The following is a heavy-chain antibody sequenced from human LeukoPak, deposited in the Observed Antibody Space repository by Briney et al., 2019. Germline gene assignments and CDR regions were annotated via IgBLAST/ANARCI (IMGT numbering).Heavy chain of an antibody. D-gene: IGHD2-15*01. CDR1: GFTFDDYA. V-gene: IGHV3-9*01. J-gene: IGHJ6*02. Sequence: GGSLRLFCSASGFTFDDYAMHWVRQAPGKGLEWVSGISWNSGSIGYADSVKGRFTISRDNAKNSLYLQMNSLRAEDTALYYCAKMLHYYYYGMDVWGQGTTVTVSS. CDR2: ISWNSGSI. CDR3: AKMLHYYYYGMDV.